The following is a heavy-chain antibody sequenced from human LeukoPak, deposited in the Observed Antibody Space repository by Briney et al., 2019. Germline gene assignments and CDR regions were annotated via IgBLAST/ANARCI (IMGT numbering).Heavy chain of an antibody. CDR2: IKQDGNEK. CDR1: GFTFSSYW. CDR3: ARDGAFRIYDY. J-gene: IGHJ4*02. V-gene: IGHV3-7*01. Sequence: GGSLRLSCAASGFTFSSYWMTWVRQAPGKGLEWVASIKQDGNEKYYVDSVKGRFTISRDNARNSLYLQMSNLRADDTAVYYCARDGAFRIYDYWGQGTLVTVSS. D-gene: IGHD3-3*02.